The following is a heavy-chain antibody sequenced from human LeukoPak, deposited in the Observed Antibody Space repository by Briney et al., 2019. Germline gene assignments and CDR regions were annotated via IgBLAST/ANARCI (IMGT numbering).Heavy chain of an antibody. CDR2: ISSSSSTI. V-gene: IGHV3-48*02. Sequence: EALSLTCTVSGVSISSYYWSWIRQPPGKGLEWVSYISSSSSTIYYADSVKGRFTISRDNAKNSLYLQMNSLRDEDTAVYYCARNTFGGVIVTWGQGTLVTVSS. J-gene: IGHJ5*02. D-gene: IGHD3-16*02. CDR3: ARNTFGGVIVT. CDR1: GVSISSYY.